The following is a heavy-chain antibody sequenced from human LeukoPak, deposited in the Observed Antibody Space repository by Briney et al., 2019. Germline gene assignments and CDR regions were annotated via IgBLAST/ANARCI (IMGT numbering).Heavy chain of an antibody. CDR1: GFTFSSYA. D-gene: IGHD3-22*01. CDR3: AKRYYDSSGYRWFDY. V-gene: IGHV3-23*01. Sequence: GGSLRLSCAASGFTFSSYAMSWVRQAPGKGLEWVSTISGISGSTYYADSVKGRFTISRDNSKNTLYLQMNSLRAGDTAVYYCAKRYYDSSGYRWFDYWGQGTLVTVSS. J-gene: IGHJ4*02. CDR2: ISGISGST.